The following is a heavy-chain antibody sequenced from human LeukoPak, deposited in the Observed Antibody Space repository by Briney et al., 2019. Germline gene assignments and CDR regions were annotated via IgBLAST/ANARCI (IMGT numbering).Heavy chain of an antibody. Sequence: SETLSLTCTVSRGSISSYYWSWIRQPPGKGLEWIGHIYNSDSTKYNPSLKSRVTISVDTSKNQFSLKLGSVTAADTAMYYCARQVNYDRSLSWFDPWGQGTLVTVSS. V-gene: IGHV4-59*08. D-gene: IGHD3-22*01. CDR2: IYNSDST. CDR1: RGSISSYY. CDR3: ARQVNYDRSLSWFDP. J-gene: IGHJ5*02.